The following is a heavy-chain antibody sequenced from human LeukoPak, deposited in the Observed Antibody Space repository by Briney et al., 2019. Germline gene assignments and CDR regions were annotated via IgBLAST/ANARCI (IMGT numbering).Heavy chain of an antibody. Sequence: GGSLRLSCAASGFTVSNNYMSWVRQAPGKGLEWVSVIYSGGSTYYADSVKGRFTISRDNSKNTLYLQMNSLRAEDTAVYYCARVYSGSGDYVQYYFDYWGQGTLVTVSS. J-gene: IGHJ4*02. CDR1: GFTVSNNY. CDR2: IYSGGST. V-gene: IGHV3-53*01. D-gene: IGHD4-17*01. CDR3: ARVYSGSGDYVQYYFDY.